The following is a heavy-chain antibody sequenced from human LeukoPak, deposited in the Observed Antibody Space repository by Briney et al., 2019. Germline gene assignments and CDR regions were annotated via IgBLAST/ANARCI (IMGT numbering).Heavy chain of an antibody. V-gene: IGHV3-23*01. CDR3: ARVRVVLRYFGGPDY. J-gene: IGHJ4*02. Sequence: PGGSLRPSCAASGFTFSNYAMSWVRQAPGKGLEWVSAISGSGGKTYYADSVKGRFTISRDNAKNSLYLQMNSLRAEDTAVYYCARVRVVLRYFGGPDYWGQGTLVTVSS. CDR2: ISGSGGKT. CDR1: GFTFSNYA. D-gene: IGHD3-9*01.